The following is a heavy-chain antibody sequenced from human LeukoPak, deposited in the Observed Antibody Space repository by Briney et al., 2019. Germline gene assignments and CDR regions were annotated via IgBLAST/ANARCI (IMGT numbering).Heavy chain of an antibody. CDR2: IYAGDSDT. V-gene: IGHV5-51*01. CDR3: ARHNSGYGFFYYAMDV. J-gene: IGHJ6*02. Sequence: GASLQISCQASGASFSTSWIGWVRPVPGKGLEWMGIIYAGDSDTKYSPDFQGQVTISADKSIGTAYRQWNSLNASDTAIYYCARHNSGYGFFYYAMDVWGQGTTVTVSS. D-gene: IGHD5-12*01. CDR1: GASFSTSW.